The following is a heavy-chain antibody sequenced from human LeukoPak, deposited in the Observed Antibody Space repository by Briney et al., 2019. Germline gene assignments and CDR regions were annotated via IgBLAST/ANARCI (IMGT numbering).Heavy chain of an antibody. Sequence: KPSETLSLTCTVSGGSISSYYWSWVRQPAGKALESIGRIHSTGSTNYNPSLKSRVAMSVVTSKNQFSLKLTSVTAADTAVYYCAREHPAAIASDYWGQGTLVIVSS. D-gene: IGHD2-21*01. CDR3: AREHPAAIASDY. V-gene: IGHV4-4*07. J-gene: IGHJ4*02. CDR2: IHSTGST. CDR1: GGSISSYY.